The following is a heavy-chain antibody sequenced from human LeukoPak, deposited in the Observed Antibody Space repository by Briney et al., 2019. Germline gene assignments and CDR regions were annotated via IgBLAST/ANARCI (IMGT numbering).Heavy chain of an antibody. V-gene: IGHV1-69*01. CDR3: ARDRGGYYSGI. CDR2: IIPIFGTA. CDR1: GGTFSSYA. J-gene: IGHJ4*02. D-gene: IGHD3-22*01. Sequence: VASVKVSCKASGGTFSSYAISWVRQAPGQGLEWMGGIIPIFGTANYAQKFQGRVTITADESTSTAYMELSSLRSEDTAVYYCARDRGGYYSGIWGQGTLVTVSS.